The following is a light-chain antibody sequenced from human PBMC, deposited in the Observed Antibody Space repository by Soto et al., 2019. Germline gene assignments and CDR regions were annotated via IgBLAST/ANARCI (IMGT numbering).Light chain of an antibody. V-gene: IGKV3-11*01. CDR1: QSVSSY. CDR2: DAS. CDR3: QQRSNWPPPIT. J-gene: IGKJ5*01. Sequence: EIVLTQSPATLSLSPGERATLSCMASQSVSSYLAWYQQKPGQAPRLLIYDASNRATGIPARFSGSGSGTDFTLTISSLEPEDFAVYYCQQRSNWPPPITFGQGTRLEIK.